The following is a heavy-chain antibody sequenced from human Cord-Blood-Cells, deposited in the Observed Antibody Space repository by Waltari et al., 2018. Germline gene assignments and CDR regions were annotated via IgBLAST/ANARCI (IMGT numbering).Heavy chain of an antibody. CDR2: IRSKAYGGTT. CDR3: TRVFYGSGSYYNVDY. Sequence: EVQLVESGGGLVKPGRSLRLSCTASGFTFGDYAMSWFRPAPGTGLEWVGFIRSKAYGGTTEYAASVKGRFTISRDDSKSIAYLQMNSLKTEDTAVYYCTRVFYGSGSYYNVDYWGQGTLVTVSS. D-gene: IGHD3-10*01. CDR1: GFTFGDYA. V-gene: IGHV3-49*05. J-gene: IGHJ4*02.